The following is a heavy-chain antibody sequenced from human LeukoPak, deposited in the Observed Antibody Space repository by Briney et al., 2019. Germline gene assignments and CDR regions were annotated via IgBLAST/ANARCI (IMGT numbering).Heavy chain of an antibody. V-gene: IGHV4-39*07. J-gene: IGHJ6*03. CDR2: IYYSGTT. Sequence: SETPSLTCTVSGGSISSSSYYWGWIRPPPGKGLEWIVSIYYSGTTYYNPSLKRRVTISVDTSKNQFSLKLSSVTAADTAVYYCVLLGYSGYDFPASYSDYYYMDVWGKGTTVTVSS. D-gene: IGHD5-12*01. CDR1: GGSISSSSYY. CDR3: VLLGYSGYDFPASYSDYYYMDV.